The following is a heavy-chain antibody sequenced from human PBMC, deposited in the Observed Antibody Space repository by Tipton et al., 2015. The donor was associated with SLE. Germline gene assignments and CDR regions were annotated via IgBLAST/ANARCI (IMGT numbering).Heavy chain of an antibody. D-gene: IGHD4-11*01. V-gene: IGHV3-21*01. Sequence: GSLRLSCEASGFIFSDYSMNWVRQAPGKGLEWVSSINIGSSYIDYADSVKGRFTISRDNAKNSLSLQMSSLRAEDTAVYFCAREGLPDAFDIWGQGTMVIVSS. CDR2: INIGSSYI. J-gene: IGHJ3*02. CDR3: AREGLPDAFDI. CDR1: GFIFSDYS.